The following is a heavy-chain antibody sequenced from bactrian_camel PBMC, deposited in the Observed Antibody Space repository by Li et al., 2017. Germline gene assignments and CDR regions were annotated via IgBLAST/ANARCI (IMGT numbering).Heavy chain of an antibody. CDR1: GWAFNMKC. V-gene: IGHV3S54*01. D-gene: IGHD3*01. CDR2: FCICGGKK. Sequence: HVQLVESGGGSVQSGGSLRLSSVGSGWAFNMKCMGWFRQAPGKEREGVAMFCICGGKKYIDYVESVKGRFTISRDIAKNTVSLQMNSLKPEDTAMYYCAARRSGFWCYWPPTVSAYAYGQGTQVTVS. J-gene: IGHJ4*01.